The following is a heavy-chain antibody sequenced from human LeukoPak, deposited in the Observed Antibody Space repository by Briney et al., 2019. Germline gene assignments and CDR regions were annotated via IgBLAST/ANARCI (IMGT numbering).Heavy chain of an antibody. V-gene: IGHV3-30*02. CDR2: IRYDESNK. Sequence: GGSLRLSCAASGFTFSGYGMHWVRQAPGKGLEWVAFIRYDESNKYYTDSVKGPFTISRDNSKHPLYLQMTRQKTEDTAVYYCSSIAVAGIYWGQGTLVTVSS. CDR1: GFTFSGYG. J-gene: IGHJ4*02. D-gene: IGHD6-19*01. CDR3: SSIAVAGIY.